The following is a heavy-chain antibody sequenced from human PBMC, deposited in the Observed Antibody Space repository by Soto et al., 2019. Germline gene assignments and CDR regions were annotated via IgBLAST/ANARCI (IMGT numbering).Heavy chain of an antibody. J-gene: IGHJ6*02. CDR2: IYYSGST. CDR1: GGSISSGGYY. D-gene: IGHD3-3*01. V-gene: IGHV4-31*03. CDR3: ARQSPADYDFWSGYSSRYGMDV. Sequence: QVQLQESGPGLVKPSQTLSLTCTVSGGSISSGGYYWSWIRQHPGKGLEWIGYIYYSGSTYYNPSLKSRVTISVDTSKNQFSLKLSSVTAADTAVYYCARQSPADYDFWSGYSSRYGMDVWGQGTTVTVSS.